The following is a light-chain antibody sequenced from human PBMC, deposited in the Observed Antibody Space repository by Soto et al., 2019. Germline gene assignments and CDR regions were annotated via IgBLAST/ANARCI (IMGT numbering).Light chain of an antibody. CDR1: QSISSW. CDR3: QQYNSYSGWT. CDR2: DAS. V-gene: IGKV1-5*01. Sequence: DIQMTQSPSTLSASVGDRVTITCRASQSISSWLAWYQQKPGKAPKLLIYDASSLESGVPSRFSGSGSGTEFTLTISSLQPDVFATIYCQQYNSYSGWTFGQGTRVDIK. J-gene: IGKJ1*01.